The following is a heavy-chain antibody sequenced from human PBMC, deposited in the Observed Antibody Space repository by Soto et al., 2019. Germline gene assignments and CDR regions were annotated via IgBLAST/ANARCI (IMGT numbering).Heavy chain of an antibody. V-gene: IGHV1-69*06. CDR2: IIPIFGKA. Sequence: SVKVSCKASGGTFSSYAISWVRQAPGQGLEWMGGIIPIFGKANYAQKFQGRVTITADKSTSTTYMELSSLRYEDTAVYYCARDWHDTTIPDVFDMWGAGPMVTVSS. D-gene: IGHD3-22*01. CDR3: ARDWHDTTIPDVFDM. CDR1: GGTFSSYA. J-gene: IGHJ3*02.